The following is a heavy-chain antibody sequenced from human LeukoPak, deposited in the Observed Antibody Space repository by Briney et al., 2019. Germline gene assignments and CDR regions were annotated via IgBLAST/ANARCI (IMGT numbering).Heavy chain of an antibody. Sequence: GGSLRLSCAASGFTFSSYSMNWVRQAPGKGLEWVSSINSSSSYIYYADSVKGRFTISRDNAKNSLYLQMNSLRAEDTAVYYCARDLSYCSSTSCSRERLEAFDIWGQGTMVTVSS. J-gene: IGHJ3*02. CDR1: GFTFSSYS. CDR3: ARDLSYCSSTSCSRERLEAFDI. V-gene: IGHV3-21*01. D-gene: IGHD2-2*01. CDR2: INSSSSYI.